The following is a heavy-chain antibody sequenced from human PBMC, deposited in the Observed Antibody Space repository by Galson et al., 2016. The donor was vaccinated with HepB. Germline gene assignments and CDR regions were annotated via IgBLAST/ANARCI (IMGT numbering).Heavy chain of an antibody. J-gene: IGHJ4*02. Sequence: SVKVSCKAAGYTFNDYYIHWVRQAPGQGLEWMGWINPNSGGRSYAQRFKGRVTMTRDTSISTAYLELTSLTSDDTAVLYCARGTEVTQYEHWGQGTLVTVSS. D-gene: IGHD3/OR15-3a*01. CDR1: GYTFNDYY. CDR3: ARGTEVTQYEH. CDR2: INPNSGGR. V-gene: IGHV1-2*02.